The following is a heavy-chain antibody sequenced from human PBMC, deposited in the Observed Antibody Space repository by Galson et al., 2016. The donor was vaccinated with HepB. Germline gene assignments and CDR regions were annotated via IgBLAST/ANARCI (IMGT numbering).Heavy chain of an antibody. CDR1: NYAISSGHN. J-gene: IGHJ6*02. D-gene: IGHD3-16*02. V-gene: IGHV4-38-2*02. Sequence: SETLSLTCTVSNYAISSGHNWGWIRQPPGRGLEWIGTIHHSGITYYKSSLKSRVTMSIDTSNNQFSLKPRSVTAADTAVYYCARDLYHGMDVWGQGTTVTVS. CDR3: ARDLYHGMDV. CDR2: IHHSGIT.